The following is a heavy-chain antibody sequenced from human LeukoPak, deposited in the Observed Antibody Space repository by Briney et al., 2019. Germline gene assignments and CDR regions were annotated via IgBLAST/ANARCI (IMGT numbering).Heavy chain of an antibody. CDR1: GFTFSSYS. V-gene: IGHV3-48*01. CDR2: ISSSSSTI. CDR3: AREVLYYFDY. Sequence: PGGSLRLSCAASGFTFSSYSMNWVRQAPGKGLEWVSYISSSSSTIYYADSVKGRFTISRDNAKNSLYLQMNSLRAEDTAVYYCAREVLYYFDYWGQGTLVTVSS. J-gene: IGHJ4*02.